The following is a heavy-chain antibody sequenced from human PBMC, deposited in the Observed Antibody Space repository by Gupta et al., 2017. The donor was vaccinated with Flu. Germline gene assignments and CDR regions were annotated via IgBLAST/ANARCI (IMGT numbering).Heavy chain of an antibody. CDR2: ISINGNNL. J-gene: IGHJ4*02. Sequence: QVHLVESGGGLVKPGGSLRLSCAASGFTFGDYYMNWIRQAPGKGLGLNSYISINGNNLYYTDSLKGRFTISKDTAKNSLDLQNNSLRAGDTAVYYCASSYGGYPYYFDSWGQGTLVTVSS. D-gene: IGHD4/OR15-4a*01. CDR3: ASSYGGYPYYFDS. V-gene: IGHV3-11*01. CDR1: GFTFGDYY.